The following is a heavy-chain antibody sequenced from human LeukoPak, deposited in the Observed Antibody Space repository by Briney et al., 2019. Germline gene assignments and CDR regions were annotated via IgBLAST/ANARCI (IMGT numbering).Heavy chain of an antibody. CDR3: ARDHGYGGNLDY. D-gene: IGHD4-23*01. V-gene: IGHV4-30-4*07. CDR1: GGSISSGGYS. J-gene: IGHJ4*02. CDR2: IYYSGST. Sequence: SETLSLTCAVSGGSISSGGYSWSWIRQPPGKGLEWIGYIYYSGSTYYNPSLKSRVTISVDTSKNQFSLKLSSVTAADTAVYYCARDHGYGGNLDYWGQGTLVTVSS.